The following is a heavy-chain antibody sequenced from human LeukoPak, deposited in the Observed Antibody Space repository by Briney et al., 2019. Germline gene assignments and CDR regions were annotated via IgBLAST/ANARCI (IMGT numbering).Heavy chain of an antibody. Sequence: GGSLRLSCAASGFTFSSYSMNWVRQAPGKGLEWVSLIYSGGGTYYADSVKGRFTISRDSSKNTLYLHMNSLRAEDTAVYYRARDVVSNNSPNPVDYWGQGTLVTVSS. CDR3: ARDVVSNNSPNPVDY. J-gene: IGHJ4*02. CDR1: GFTFSSYS. V-gene: IGHV3-66*01. CDR2: IYSGGGT. D-gene: IGHD4-23*01.